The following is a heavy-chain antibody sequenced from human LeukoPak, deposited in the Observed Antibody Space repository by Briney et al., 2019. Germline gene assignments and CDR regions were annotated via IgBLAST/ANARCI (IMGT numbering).Heavy chain of an antibody. CDR3: ARSRFSLYYFDC. Sequence: ASVEVSCKASGYTFTGYYLHWVRQAPGQGLEWMGWINPDGGGTNYAQTFRGRVSMTRDTSINTAYMELSSLRSDDTAVYYCARSRFSLYYFDCWGQGALLTVSS. V-gene: IGHV1-2*02. D-gene: IGHD2-2*01. J-gene: IGHJ4*02. CDR1: GYTFTGYY. CDR2: INPDGGGT.